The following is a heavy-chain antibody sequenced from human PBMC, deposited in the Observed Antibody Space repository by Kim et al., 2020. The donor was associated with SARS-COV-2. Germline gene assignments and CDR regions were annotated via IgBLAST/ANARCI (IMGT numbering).Heavy chain of an antibody. J-gene: IGHJ4*02. CDR1: GGTFSSYA. CDR3: ARVILETGYYDSSGYLDLYYFDY. CDR2: IIPIFGTA. V-gene: IGHV1-69*13. Sequence: SVKVSCKASGGTFSSYAISWVRQAPGQGLEWMGGIIPIFGTANYAQKFQGRVTITADESTSTAYMELSSLRSEDTAVYYCARVILETGYYDSSGYLDLYYFDYWGQGTLVTVSS. D-gene: IGHD3-22*01.